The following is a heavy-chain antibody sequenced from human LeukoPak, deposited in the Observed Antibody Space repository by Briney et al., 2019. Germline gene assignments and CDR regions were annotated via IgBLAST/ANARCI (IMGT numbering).Heavy chain of an antibody. CDR2: IDANNGDT. J-gene: IGHJ4*02. V-gene: IGHV1-2*02. Sequence: ASVKISCRASGYTFRGNYIHWLRQAPGQRIEWMGWIDANNGDTKSAQKFQGRVTMSRDTSISTAYMDLSSLSPDDAAVYYCARDPSSVTLYFSDYWGQGTLVTVSS. CDR3: ARDPSSVTLYFSDY. D-gene: IGHD4-11*01. CDR1: GYTFRGNY.